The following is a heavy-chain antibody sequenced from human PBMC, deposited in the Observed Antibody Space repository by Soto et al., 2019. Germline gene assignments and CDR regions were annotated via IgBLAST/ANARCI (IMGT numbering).Heavy chain of an antibody. D-gene: IGHD6-19*01. CDR1: GFTFSSYA. CDR2: ISYDGSNK. V-gene: IGHV3-30-3*01. CDR3: AREYSSGWYERSGAFDI. Sequence: SLRLSCAASGFTFSSYAMHWVRQAPGKGLEWVAVISYDGSNKYYADSVKGRFTISRDNSKNTLYLQMNSLRAEDTAAYYCAREYSSGWYERSGAFDIWGQGTMVTVSS. J-gene: IGHJ3*02.